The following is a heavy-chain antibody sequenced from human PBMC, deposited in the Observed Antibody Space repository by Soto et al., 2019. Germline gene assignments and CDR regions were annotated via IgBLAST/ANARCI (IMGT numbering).Heavy chain of an antibody. J-gene: IGHJ5*02. D-gene: IGHD3-16*01. Sequence: SETLSLTCTVSGGSVSSGSYYWSWIRQPPGKGLEWIGYIYYSGSTNYNPSLQSRVTISVDTSKNQFSLKLSSVPAADTAVFYCGRGGGKTLYTWSAPGGQGPLVTVSS. CDR2: IYYSGST. CDR1: GGSVSSGSYY. CDR3: GRGGGKTLYTWSAP. V-gene: IGHV4-61*01.